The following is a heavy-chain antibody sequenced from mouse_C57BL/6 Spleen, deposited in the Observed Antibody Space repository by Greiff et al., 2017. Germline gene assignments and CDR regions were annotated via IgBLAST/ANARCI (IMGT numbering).Heavy chain of an antibody. CDR1: GYAFSSSW. CDR2: IYPGDGDT. CDR3: AREDYYGSSYRYFDV. Sequence: VQLQQSGPELVKPGASVKISCKASGYAFSSSWMNWVKQRPGTGLEWIGRIYPGDGDTNYNGKFKGKATLTADKSSSTAYRRLSSLTSVASAVYFCAREDYYGSSYRYFDVWGTGTTVTVSS. V-gene: IGHV1-82*01. D-gene: IGHD1-1*01. J-gene: IGHJ1*03.